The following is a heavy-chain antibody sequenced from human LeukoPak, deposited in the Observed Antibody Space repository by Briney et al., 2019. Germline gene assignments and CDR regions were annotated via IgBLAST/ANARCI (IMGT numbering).Heavy chain of an antibody. CDR1: GGSISSYY. Sequence: SETLSLTCTVSGGSISSYYWSWIRQPPGKGLEWIGYIYYSGSTNYNPSLKGRVTISVDTSKNQFSLKLSSVTAADTAVYYCARGSDYYDSSGYLQWWGQGTLVTVSS. D-gene: IGHD3-22*01. J-gene: IGHJ4*02. CDR3: ARGSDYYDSSGYLQW. CDR2: IYYSGST. V-gene: IGHV4-59*01.